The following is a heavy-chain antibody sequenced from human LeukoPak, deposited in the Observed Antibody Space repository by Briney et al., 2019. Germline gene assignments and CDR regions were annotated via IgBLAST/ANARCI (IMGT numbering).Heavy chain of an antibody. CDR2: TSGSGTST. CDR1: GFTFSSYA. V-gene: IGHV3-23*01. J-gene: IGHJ4*02. CDR3: AKDQAGPREFDS. D-gene: IGHD5-24*01. Sequence: PGGSLRLSCAASGFTFSSYAMSWVRQAPGKGLEWVSGTSGSGTSTYYTDSVKGRFTISRDNSKNTLYLQMISLRAEDTAVYYCAKDQAGPREFDSWGQGTLVTVSS.